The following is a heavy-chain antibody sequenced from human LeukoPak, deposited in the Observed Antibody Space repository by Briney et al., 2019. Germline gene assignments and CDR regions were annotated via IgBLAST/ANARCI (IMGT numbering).Heavy chain of an antibody. CDR3: ARALMAVDTAIDY. V-gene: IGHV4-34*01. CDR2: INHSGST. D-gene: IGHD5-18*01. CDR1: GGSFSGYY. Sequence: SETLSLTCAVYGGSFSGYYWSWIRQPPGKGLEWIGEINHSGSTNYNPSLKSRVTISVDTSKNQFSLKLSSVTAADTAVYYCARALMAVDTAIDYWGQGTLVTVSS. J-gene: IGHJ4*02.